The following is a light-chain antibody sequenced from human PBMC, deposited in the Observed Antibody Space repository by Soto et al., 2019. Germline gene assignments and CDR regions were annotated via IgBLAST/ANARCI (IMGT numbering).Light chain of an antibody. Sequence: EIVLTQSPRTLSLSPGERATLSCRTSQSLSSDSLAWYQQKPGQAPRLLIFGASSRAAGTPDRFSGSASGTAFSLTISRLEPEDFAVYYCQQDDSSPLTFGGGNKVEVK. J-gene: IGKJ4*01. CDR2: GAS. V-gene: IGKV3-20*01. CDR3: QQDDSSPLT. CDR1: QSLSSDS.